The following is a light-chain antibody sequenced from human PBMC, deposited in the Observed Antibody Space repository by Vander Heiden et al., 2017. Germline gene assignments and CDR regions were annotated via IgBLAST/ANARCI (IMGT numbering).Light chain of an antibody. J-gene: IGLJ3*02. CDR2: SNK. CDR1: SSNIGSNT. CDR3: AAWDDSLTLWV. V-gene: IGLV1-44*01. Sequence: QSVLTQPPSASGTPGQRVTISCSGSSSNIGSNTVNWYQQLPGTAPKLLIYSNKQRPSGVPDRFSGSKSGTSASLAISGLQSEDEADYYCAAWDDSLTLWVFGGGTKLTVL.